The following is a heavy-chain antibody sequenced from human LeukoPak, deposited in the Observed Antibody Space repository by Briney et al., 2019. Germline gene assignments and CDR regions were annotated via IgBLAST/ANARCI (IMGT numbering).Heavy chain of an antibody. V-gene: IGHV1-2*02. CDR1: GYTFTGYY. D-gene: IGHD2-2*02. J-gene: IGHJ4*02. CDR2: INPNSGGT. Sequence: GASVKVSCKASGYTFTGYYMHWVRQAPGQGLEWMGWINPNSGGTNYAQKFQGRVTMTRDTSISTAYMELSRLRSDDTAVYYCARDQGLEYQLLYDYWGQGTLVTVPS. CDR3: ARDQGLEYQLLYDY.